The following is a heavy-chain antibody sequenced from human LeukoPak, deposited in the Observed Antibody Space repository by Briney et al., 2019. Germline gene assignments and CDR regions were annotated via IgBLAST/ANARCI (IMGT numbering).Heavy chain of an antibody. J-gene: IGHJ4*02. CDR3: ARPASVTSGFDC. D-gene: IGHD2-21*02. CDR1: GYTFTSYD. V-gene: IGHV1-8*01. Sequence: ASVKVSCKASGYTFTSYDINWVRQATGQGLEWMGWMNPNSGDTGYAQNFRGRVTMARNISISTAYLELSSLRSEDTAVYYCARPASVTSGFDCWGQGTLVIVSS. CDR2: MNPNSGDT.